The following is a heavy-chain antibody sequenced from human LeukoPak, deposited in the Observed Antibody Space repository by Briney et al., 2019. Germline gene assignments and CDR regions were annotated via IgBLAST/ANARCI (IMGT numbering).Heavy chain of an antibody. CDR2: ISGSGGST. J-gene: IGHJ6*02. CDR1: GFTFSSYS. Sequence: GGSLRLSCAASGFTFSSYSMNWVRQAPGKGLEWVSAISGSGGSTYYADSVKGRFTISRDNSKNTLYLQMNSLRAEDTAVYYCAKDREDYGDYPGQPYYGMDVWGQGTTVTVSS. CDR3: AKDREDYGDYPGQPYYGMDV. D-gene: IGHD4-17*01. V-gene: IGHV3-23*01.